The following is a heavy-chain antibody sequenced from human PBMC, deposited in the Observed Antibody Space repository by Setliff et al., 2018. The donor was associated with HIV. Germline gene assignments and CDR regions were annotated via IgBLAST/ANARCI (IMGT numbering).Heavy chain of an antibody. V-gene: IGHV4-34*01. J-gene: IGHJ5*02. CDR2: INHSGRT. CDR3: ARGPYSRKFDP. D-gene: IGHD1-26*01. Sequence: SETLSLTCAVYGGSLSGSYWSWVRQPPGKGLEWIGEINHSGRTNYNPSLKGRVIMSEDTSKNHFSLRLNSVTAADTAVYFCARGPYSRKFDPWGQGTLVTVSS. CDR1: GGSLSGSY.